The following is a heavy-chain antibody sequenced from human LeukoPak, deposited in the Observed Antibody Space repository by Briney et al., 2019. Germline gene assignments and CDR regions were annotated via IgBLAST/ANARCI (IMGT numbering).Heavy chain of an antibody. CDR3: ARGNVLRYFDWLFHYYYMDV. Sequence: EASVKVSCKASGYTFTGYYMHWVRQAPGQGLEWMGWINPNSGGTNYAQKFQGRVTMTRDTSISTAYMELSRLRSDDTAVYYCARGNVLRYFDWLFHYYYMDVWGKGTTVTISS. J-gene: IGHJ6*03. CDR1: GYTFTGYY. D-gene: IGHD3-9*01. CDR2: INPNSGGT. V-gene: IGHV1-2*02.